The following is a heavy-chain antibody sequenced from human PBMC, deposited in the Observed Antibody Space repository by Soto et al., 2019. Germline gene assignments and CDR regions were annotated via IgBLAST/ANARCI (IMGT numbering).Heavy chain of an antibody. V-gene: IGHV4-59*01. J-gene: IGHJ4*02. CDR2: IYYSGSA. CDR1: GGSISSYY. D-gene: IGHD3-10*01. CDR3: ASQRGLGGALLYRYFDW. Sequence: SETLSLTCTVSGGSISSYYWSWIRQPPGKGLEWIGYIYYSGSANYNPSLKSRVTISVDTSKNQFSLKLSSVTAADTAMYYCASQRGLGGALLYRYFDWWGQGTLVTVSS.